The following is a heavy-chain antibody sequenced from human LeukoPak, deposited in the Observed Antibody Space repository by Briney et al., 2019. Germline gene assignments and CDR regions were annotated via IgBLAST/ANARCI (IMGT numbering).Heavy chain of an antibody. CDR2: IYYSGST. V-gene: IGHV4-31*03. CDR1: GGSISSGGYY. CDR3: ARAGSNKIKNFDY. Sequence: PSETLSLTCTVSGGSISSGGYYWSWIRQHPGKGLEWIGYIYYSGSTYYNPSLKSRVTISVDTSKNQFSLKLSSVTAADTAVYYCARAGSNKIKNFDYWGQGTLVTVSS. D-gene: IGHD1-14*01. J-gene: IGHJ4*02.